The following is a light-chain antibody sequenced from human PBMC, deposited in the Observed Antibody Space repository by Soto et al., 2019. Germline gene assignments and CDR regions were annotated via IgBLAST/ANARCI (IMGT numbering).Light chain of an antibody. CDR3: QHYGSSWA. V-gene: IGKV3-20*01. J-gene: IGKJ1*01. Sequence: EIVLTQSPDTLSLSPGERATLSCRASQSISSSFFAWYLQRPGQPPRLLIYGASTRATGIPDRFRGSGSGTDFTLTISRLEPEDYAVYYFQHYGSSWALGRGTKV. CDR1: QSISSSF. CDR2: GAS.